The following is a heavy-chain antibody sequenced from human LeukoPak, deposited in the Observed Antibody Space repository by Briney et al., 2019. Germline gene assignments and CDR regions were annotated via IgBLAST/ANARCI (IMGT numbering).Heavy chain of an antibody. CDR1: GFTFSSYS. CDR2: IKQDGSDK. V-gene: IGHV3-7*01. D-gene: IGHD6-13*01. Sequence: GGSLRLFCAASGFTFSSYSMNWVRQAPGKGLEWVANIKQDGSDKNFVDSVKGRFTISRDNAKNSLYLQMNSLRAEDTAVYYCARDVATAGKRFDPWGQGTLVTVSS. J-gene: IGHJ5*02. CDR3: ARDVATAGKRFDP.